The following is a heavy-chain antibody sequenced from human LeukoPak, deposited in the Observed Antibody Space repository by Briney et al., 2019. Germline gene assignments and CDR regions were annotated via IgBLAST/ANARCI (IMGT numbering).Heavy chain of an antibody. Sequence: GASVTVSCTASGYTFTSYGISWVRQAPGQGLEWMGWISAYNGNTNYAQKLQGRVTMTTDTSTSTAYMELRSLRSDDTAVYYCARTYDFWSGYQDYYYYYYGMDVWGQGTTVTVSS. V-gene: IGHV1-18*01. J-gene: IGHJ6*02. CDR3: ARTYDFWSGYQDYYYYYYGMDV. D-gene: IGHD3-3*01. CDR2: ISAYNGNT. CDR1: GYTFTSYG.